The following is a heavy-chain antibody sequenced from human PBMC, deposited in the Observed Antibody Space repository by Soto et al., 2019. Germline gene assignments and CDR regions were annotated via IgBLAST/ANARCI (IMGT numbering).Heavy chain of an antibody. D-gene: IGHD3-10*01. V-gene: IGHV3-9*01. Sequence: EVQLVESGGGLVQPGRSLRLSCAASGFTFDHYAMHWVRQVPGKGLEWVSGISWNSGSIGYADSVKGRFTISRDNAKNSLSLQMNSLRAEDTALYYCAKDISYYGLGSYTIVDYWGQGTLVTVSS. CDR1: GFTFDHYA. J-gene: IGHJ4*02. CDR3: AKDISYYGLGSYTIVDY. CDR2: ISWNSGSI.